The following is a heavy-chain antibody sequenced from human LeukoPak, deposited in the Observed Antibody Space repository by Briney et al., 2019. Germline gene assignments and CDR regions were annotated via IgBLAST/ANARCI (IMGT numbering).Heavy chain of an antibody. Sequence: ASVKVSCKASGYTFTGYYIHWVRQAPGQGLEWMGWIYPYSGDTNYAQKFQGRVTMTRDTSISTAYMELSRLRSDDTAVYYCARATSVVVPAADHYYYGLDVWGQGTTVTVSS. CDR3: ARATSVVVPAADHYYYGLDV. CDR2: IYPYSGDT. J-gene: IGHJ6*02. CDR1: GYTFTGYY. D-gene: IGHD2-2*01. V-gene: IGHV1-2*02.